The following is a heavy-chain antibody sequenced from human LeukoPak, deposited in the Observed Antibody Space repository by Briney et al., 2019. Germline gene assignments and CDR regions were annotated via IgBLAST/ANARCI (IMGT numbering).Heavy chain of an antibody. V-gene: IGHV4-30-2*01. CDR2: IFHTGHT. D-gene: IGHD3-10*01. CDR1: GGSISSGDYP. J-gene: IGHJ4*02. Sequence: SQTLSLTCTVSGGSISSGDYPWSWIRQPPGKGLEWIGYIFHTGHTSYNPSLKSRVTISVDMSKNQLSLKLSSVTAADTAVYYCARGFYGSGSQFDYWGREPWSPPPQ. CDR3: ARGFYGSGSQFDY.